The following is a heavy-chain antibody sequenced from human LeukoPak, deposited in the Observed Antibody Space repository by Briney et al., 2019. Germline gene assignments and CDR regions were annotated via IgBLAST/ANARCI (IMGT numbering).Heavy chain of an antibody. J-gene: IGHJ4*02. CDR2: IYYSGST. Sequence: SETLSLTCTVSGGSISSSSYYWGWIRQPPGKELEWIGYIYYSGSTNYNPSLKSRVTISVDTSKNQFSLKLSSVTAADTAVYYCARVVRYSSSSTFDYWGQGTLVTVSS. CDR3: ARVVRYSSSSTFDY. D-gene: IGHD6-6*01. V-gene: IGHV4-61*05. CDR1: GGSISSSSYY.